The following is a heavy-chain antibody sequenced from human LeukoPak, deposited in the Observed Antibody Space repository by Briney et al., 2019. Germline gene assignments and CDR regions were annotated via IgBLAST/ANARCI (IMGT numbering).Heavy chain of an antibody. CDR3: ARGGVPGGFYGSFDY. CDR1: GGSISSYY. D-gene: IGHD3-3*01. Sequence: SETLSLTCTVSGGSISSYYWGWIRQPPGKGLEWIGYIHYSGSTNHNPSLQSRVTISVDTSKNQFSLKLNSVTAADTAVYYCARGGVPGGFYGSFDYWGQGTLVSVSS. V-gene: IGHV4-59*01. CDR2: IHYSGST. J-gene: IGHJ4*02.